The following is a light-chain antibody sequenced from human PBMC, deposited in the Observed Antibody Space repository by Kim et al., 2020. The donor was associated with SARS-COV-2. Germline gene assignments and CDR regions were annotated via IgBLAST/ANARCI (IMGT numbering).Light chain of an antibody. V-gene: IGLV3-25*03. CDR1: ALPKQY. CDR3: QSADSSGTVV. J-gene: IGLJ2*01. CDR2: KDS. Sequence: VSPGTTARITCSGDALPKQYAYWYQQKPGQAPVLVIYKDSERPSGIPERFSGSSSGTTVTLTISGVQAEDEADYYCQSADSSGTVVFGGGTQLTVL.